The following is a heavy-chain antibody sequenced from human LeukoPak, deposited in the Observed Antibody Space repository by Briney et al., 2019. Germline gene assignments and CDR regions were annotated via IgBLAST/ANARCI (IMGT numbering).Heavy chain of an antibody. Sequence: PPGGSLRLSCAASGFTFSSHWMSWVRQAPGKGLEWVANIKQDGSEKYYVDSVKGRFTISRDNAKNALFLQMNSLRAADTAVYYCAREPHIAVATHFDYWGQGTLVTVSS. CDR2: IKQDGSEK. J-gene: IGHJ4*02. V-gene: IGHV3-7*01. CDR3: AREPHIAVATHFDY. CDR1: GFTFSSHW. D-gene: IGHD6-19*01.